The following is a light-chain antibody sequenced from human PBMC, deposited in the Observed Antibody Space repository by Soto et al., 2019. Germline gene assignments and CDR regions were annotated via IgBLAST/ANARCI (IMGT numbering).Light chain of an antibody. J-gene: IGLJ2*01. CDR1: SSDVGSYNL. CDR3: CSYAGSSTFG. Sequence: QSALTQPASVSGSPGQSITISCTGTSSDVGSYNLVSWYQQHPGKAPKLMIYEGSKRPSGVSNRFSGSKSGNTASLTSSGLQAEDEADYYCCSYAGSSTFGFGGGTKVTVL. CDR2: EGS. V-gene: IGLV2-23*03.